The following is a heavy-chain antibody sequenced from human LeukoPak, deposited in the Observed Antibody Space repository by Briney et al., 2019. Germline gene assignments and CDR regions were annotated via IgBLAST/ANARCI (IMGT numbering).Heavy chain of an antibody. D-gene: IGHD1-14*01. CDR1: GFTFNNYW. Sequence: PGGSLRLSCAASGFTFNNYWMTWVRQAPGKGLEWVANIKQDGSEKDYVDSVKGRFTTSRDNAKNSLFLQMNSLRAEDTAVYYCAKATGYLLWGQGTLVIVSS. CDR2: IKQDGSEK. V-gene: IGHV3-7*03. J-gene: IGHJ4*02. CDR3: AKATGYLL.